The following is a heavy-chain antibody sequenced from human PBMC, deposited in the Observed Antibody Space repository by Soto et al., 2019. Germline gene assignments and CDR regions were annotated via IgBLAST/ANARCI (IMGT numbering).Heavy chain of an antibody. J-gene: IGHJ6*02. CDR2: INAGNGNT. Sequence: GASVKVSCKASGYTFTSYAMHWVRPSPAQRLEWMGWINAGNGNTKYSQKFQGRVTITRDTSASTAYMELSSLRSEDTAVYYCANGSDDHYDGMDVWGQGTKVTVSS. V-gene: IGHV1-3*01. D-gene: IGHD1-26*01. CDR3: ANGSDDHYDGMDV. CDR1: GYTFTSYA.